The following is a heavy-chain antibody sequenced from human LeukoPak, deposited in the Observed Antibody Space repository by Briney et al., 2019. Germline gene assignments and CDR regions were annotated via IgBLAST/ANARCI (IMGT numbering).Heavy chain of an antibody. CDR3: ASCPGPCYYYHGMDV. Sequence: ASVNVSCKASGGTFSIYAISWVRQAPGQGLEWMGGIIPIFGTANYTQKFQGRVTITADESTSTAYMELSSLRSEDTAVYYCASCPGPCYYYHGMDVWGQGTTVTVSS. CDR1: GGTFSIYA. V-gene: IGHV1-69*01. CDR2: IIPIFGTA. J-gene: IGHJ6*02.